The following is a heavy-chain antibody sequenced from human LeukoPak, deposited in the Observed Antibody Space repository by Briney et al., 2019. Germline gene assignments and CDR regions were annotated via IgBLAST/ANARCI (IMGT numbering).Heavy chain of an antibody. J-gene: IGHJ5*02. CDR2: IIPIFGTA. CDR1: GGTFSSYA. D-gene: IGHD3-10*01. V-gene: IGHV1-69*13. CDR3: ARDPLGGFGELSNSKGGVEFDP. Sequence: SVKVSCKASGGTFSSYAISWVRQAPGQGLEWMGGIIPIFGTANYAQKFQGRVTITADESTSTAYMELSSLRSEDTAVYYCARDPLGGFGELSNSKGGVEFDPWGQGTLVTVSS.